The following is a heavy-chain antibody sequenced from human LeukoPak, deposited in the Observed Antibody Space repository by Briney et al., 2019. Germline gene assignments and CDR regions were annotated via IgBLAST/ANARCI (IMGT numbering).Heavy chain of an antibody. D-gene: IGHD2/OR15-2a*01. J-gene: IGHJ4*02. Sequence: GGSLRLSCAASGFTFSSYSMNWVRQAPGKGLEWVSSISSSSSYIYYADSVKGRFTISRDNAKNSLYLRMNSLRAEDTAVYYCARDVLGGVDYWGQGTLVTVSS. CDR2: ISSSSSYI. CDR1: GFTFSSYS. V-gene: IGHV3-21*01. CDR3: ARDVLGGVDY.